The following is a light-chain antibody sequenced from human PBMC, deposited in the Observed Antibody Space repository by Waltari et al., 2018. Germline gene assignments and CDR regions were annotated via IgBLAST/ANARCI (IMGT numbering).Light chain of an antibody. CDR3: NSYASNSNGL. J-gene: IGLJ2*01. Sequence: QSALTQPASVSGSPGQSITISRPRTSRPVGRYNYVSWYQQHPGKAPKLLIYDVSNRPSGVPSRFSGSKSGNTASLTISGLQAADEAHYYCNSYASNSNGLFGGGTKLTIL. CDR2: DVS. V-gene: IGLV2-14*03. CDR1: SRPVGRYNY.